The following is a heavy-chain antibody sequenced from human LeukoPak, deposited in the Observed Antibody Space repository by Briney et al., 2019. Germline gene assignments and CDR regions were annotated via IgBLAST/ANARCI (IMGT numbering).Heavy chain of an antibody. CDR1: GGSISSGGYY. CDR2: IYHSGST. D-gene: IGHD2-2*01. CDR3: ARGNRDCSSTSCYLEDY. J-gene: IGHJ4*02. Sequence: SQTLSLTCTVSGGSISSGGYYWSWIRQPPGKGLEWIGYIYHSGSTYYNPSLKSRVTISVDRSKNQFSLKLSSVTAADTAVYYCARGNRDCSSTSCYLEDYWGQGTLVTVSS. V-gene: IGHV4-30-2*01.